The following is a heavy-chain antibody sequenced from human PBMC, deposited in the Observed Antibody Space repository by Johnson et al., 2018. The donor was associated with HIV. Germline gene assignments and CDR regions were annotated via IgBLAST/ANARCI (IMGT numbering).Heavy chain of an antibody. CDR1: GFTFINAW. D-gene: IGHD3/OR15-3a*01. J-gene: IGHJ3*02. Sequence: VQLVESGGGLLKPGGSLRLSCAASGFTFINAWMNWVRQAPGKGLEWVGRIKSKTDGGTTDYAAHVKGRFTISRDDSKNTLYLQMNSLKTEDTAVYYCTTAELGWTGLGAFDIWGQGTMVTVSS. CDR2: IKSKTDGGTT. V-gene: IGHV3-15*01. CDR3: TTAELGWTGLGAFDI.